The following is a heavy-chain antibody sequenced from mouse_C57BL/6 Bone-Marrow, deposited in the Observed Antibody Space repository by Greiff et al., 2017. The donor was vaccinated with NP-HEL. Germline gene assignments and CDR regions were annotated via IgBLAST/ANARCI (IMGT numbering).Heavy chain of an antibody. CDR1: GFSLTSYA. J-gene: IGHJ1*03. CDR3: ARKPLHYYGSTPYWYFDV. Sequence: QVQLKESGPGLVAPSQSLSITCTVSGFSLTSYAISWVRQPPGKGLEWLGVIWTGGGTNYNSALKSRLSISKDNSKSQVFLKMNSLQTDDTARYYCARKPLHYYGSTPYWYFDVWGTGTTVTVSS. CDR2: IWTGGGT. V-gene: IGHV2-9-1*01. D-gene: IGHD1-1*01.